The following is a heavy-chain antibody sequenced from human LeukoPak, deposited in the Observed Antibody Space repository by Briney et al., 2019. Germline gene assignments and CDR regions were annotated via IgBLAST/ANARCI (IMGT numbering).Heavy chain of an antibody. CDR3: ARGSCSSTSCYGLDAFDI. V-gene: IGHV1-18*01. J-gene: IGHJ3*02. Sequence: WASVKVSCKASGYTFTSYGISWVRQAPGQGLEWMGWISAYNGNTNYAQKLQGRVTMTTDTSTSTAYMELRSLRSDDTAVYYCARGSCSSTSCYGLDAFDIWGQGTVVTVSS. CDR2: ISAYNGNT. D-gene: IGHD2-2*01. CDR1: GYTFTSYG.